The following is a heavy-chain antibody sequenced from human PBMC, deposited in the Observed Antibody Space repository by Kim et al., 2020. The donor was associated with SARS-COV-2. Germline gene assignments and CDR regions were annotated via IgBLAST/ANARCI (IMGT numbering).Heavy chain of an antibody. D-gene: IGHD3-22*01. CDR3: ARGENYYDSSGYYYSLSWFDP. V-gene: IGHV1-3*01. Sequence: ASVKVSCKASGYTFTSYAMHWVRQAPGQRLEWMGWINAGNGNTKYSQKFQGRVTITRDTSASTAYMELGSLRSEDTAVYYCARGENYYDSSGYYYSLSWFDPWGQGTLVTVSS. J-gene: IGHJ5*02. CDR1: GYTFTSYA. CDR2: INAGNGNT.